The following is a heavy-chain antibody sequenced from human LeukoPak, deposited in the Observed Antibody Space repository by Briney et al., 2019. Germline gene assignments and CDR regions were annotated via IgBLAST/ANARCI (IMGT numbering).Heavy chain of an antibody. D-gene: IGHD6-19*01. CDR1: GGSISSYY. CDR3: ARDLGSGWYGGFDY. J-gene: IGHJ4*02. CDR2: IYYSGST. Sequence: SETLSLTCTVAGGSISSYYWSWIRRPPGKGLEWIGYIYYSGSTNYNPSLKSRVTISVDTSKNQFSLKLSSVTAADTAVYYCARDLGSGWYGGFDYWGQGTLVTVSS. V-gene: IGHV4-59*01.